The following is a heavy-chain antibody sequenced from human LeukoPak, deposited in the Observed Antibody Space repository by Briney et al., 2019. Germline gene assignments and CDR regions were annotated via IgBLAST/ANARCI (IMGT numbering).Heavy chain of an antibody. Sequence: GGSLRLSCAASGFTFSNYAMSWVRQAPGKGLEWVSGIGGSGGSTYYADSVKGRFTISRDTSKNTLYLHMNSLRAEDTTIYYCAMTNARCVPTEVVGPRPHYFDCWGQGTLVTVSS. J-gene: IGHJ4*02. CDR2: IGGSGGST. V-gene: IGHV3-23*01. CDR1: GFTFSNYA. D-gene: IGHD3-22*01. CDR3: AMTNARCVPTEVVGPRPHYFDC.